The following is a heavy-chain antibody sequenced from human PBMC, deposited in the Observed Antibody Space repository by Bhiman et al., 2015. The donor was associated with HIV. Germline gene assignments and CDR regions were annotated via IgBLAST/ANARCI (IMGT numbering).Heavy chain of an antibody. CDR1: GFTFSSYW. V-gene: IGHV3-7*05. J-gene: IGHJ4*02. CDR3: ARAEMLGFGLLDY. Sequence: EVQLVESGGGLVQPGRSLRLSCAASGFTFSSYWMSWVRQAPGKGLEWVANIKQDGSEKYYVDSVKGRFTISRDNAKNSLYLQMNSLRAEDTAVYYCARAEMLGFGLLDYWGQGTLVTVSS. CDR2: IKQDGSEK. D-gene: IGHD3-10*01.